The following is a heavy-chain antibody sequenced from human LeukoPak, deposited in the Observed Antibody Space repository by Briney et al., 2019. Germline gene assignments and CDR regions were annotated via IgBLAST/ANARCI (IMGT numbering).Heavy chain of an antibody. CDR2: INSDGSWT. J-gene: IGHJ4*02. Sequence: GGSLRLSCAASGNYWMHWVRQAPGKGLVWVSHINSDGSWTSYADSVKGRFTISKDNAKNTVYLQMNNLRAEDTAVYYCARFGELLIFDYWGQGTLVTVSS. V-gene: IGHV3-74*01. CDR3: ARFGELLIFDY. D-gene: IGHD3-10*01. CDR1: GNYW.